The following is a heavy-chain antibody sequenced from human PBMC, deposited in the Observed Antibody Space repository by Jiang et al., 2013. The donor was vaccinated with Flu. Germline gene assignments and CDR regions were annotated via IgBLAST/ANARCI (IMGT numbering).Heavy chain of an antibody. D-gene: IGHD6-19*01. CDR3: ASSYSSGWYGY. CDR1: GFTFSSYS. J-gene: IGHJ4*02. CDR2: ISSSSSYI. V-gene: IGHV3-21*01. Sequence: SGFTFSSYSMNWVRQAPGKGLEWVSSISSSSSYIYYADSVKGRFTISRDNAKNSLYLQMNSLRAEDTAVYYCASSYSSGWYGYWGQGTLVTVSS.